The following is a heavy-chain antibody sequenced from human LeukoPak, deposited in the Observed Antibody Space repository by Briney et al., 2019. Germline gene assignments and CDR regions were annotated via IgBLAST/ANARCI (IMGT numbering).Heavy chain of an antibody. CDR2: IRYDGSNQ. J-gene: IGHJ4*02. CDR3: AREVGPLDY. CDR1: GFTFSDFG. V-gene: IGHV3-30*02. Sequence: PGGSLRLSCAASGFTFSDFGMHWVRQAPGKGLEWVAFIRYDGSNQYYADSVKGRFTISRDNSKNTLHLQMSLTTEDTAVYYCAREVGPLDYWGQGTLVTVSS.